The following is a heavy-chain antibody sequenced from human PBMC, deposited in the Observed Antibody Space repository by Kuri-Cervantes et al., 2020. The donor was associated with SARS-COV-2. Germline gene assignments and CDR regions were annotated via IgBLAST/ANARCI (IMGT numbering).Heavy chain of an antibody. Sequence: ASVKVSCKASGYTFTSYAMHWVRQAPGQRLEWMGWINAGNGNTKYSQKFQGRVTITADKSTSTAYMELSSLRSEDTAVYYCARDNDSSGYYTGVFDYWGQGTLVTVSS. CDR3: ARDNDSSGYYTGVFDY. CDR2: INAGNGNT. CDR1: GYTFTSYA. J-gene: IGHJ4*02. V-gene: IGHV1-3*01. D-gene: IGHD3-22*01.